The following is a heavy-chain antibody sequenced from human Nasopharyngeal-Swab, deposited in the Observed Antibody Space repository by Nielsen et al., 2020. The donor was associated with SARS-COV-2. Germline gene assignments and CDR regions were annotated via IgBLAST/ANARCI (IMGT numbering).Heavy chain of an antibody. J-gene: IGHJ4*02. CDR3: AKDSSGFYYHNS. CDR2: ISSSGGSA. Sequence: GESLKISCAASGFTFKNYAMTWVRQAPGKGLEWVSAISSSGGSAFYAASVKGRFTISRDNSKNTLSLQMNSLSADDTAIYYCAKDSSGFYYHNSWGQGTLVTVSS. CDR1: GFTFKNYA. V-gene: IGHV3-23*01. D-gene: IGHD3-22*01.